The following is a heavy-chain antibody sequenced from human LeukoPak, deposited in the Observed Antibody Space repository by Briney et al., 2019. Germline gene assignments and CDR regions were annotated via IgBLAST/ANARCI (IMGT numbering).Heavy chain of an antibody. V-gene: IGHV3-33*01. CDR3: ARDGIAAAGTRYYGMDV. CDR2: IWYDGSNK. D-gene: IGHD6-13*01. CDR1: GFTFSSYG. Sequence: GGSLRLSCAASGFTFSSYGMHWVRQAPGKGLEWVAVIWYDGSNKYYADSVKGRFTISRDNSKNTLYLQMNSLRAEDTAVYYCARDGIAAAGTRYYGMDVWGQGTTVTVSS. J-gene: IGHJ6*02.